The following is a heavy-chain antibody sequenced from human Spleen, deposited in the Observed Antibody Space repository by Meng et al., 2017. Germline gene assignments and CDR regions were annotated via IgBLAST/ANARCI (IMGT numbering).Heavy chain of an antibody. CDR2: IYWDDDK. J-gene: IGHJ4*02. Sequence: HITSKESGSTLWTPTQTLTLTCTFSGCSPTTCGVGVGWIRQPPGKALEWLALIYWDDDKRYSPSLKNGVTITKDTSKNQVVLTMTNMDPADTATYYCAHRPYGSAWYFDYWGQGTLVTVSS. CDR1: GCSPTTCGVG. D-gene: IGHD6-19*01. V-gene: IGHV2-5*02. CDR3: AHRPYGSAWYFDY.